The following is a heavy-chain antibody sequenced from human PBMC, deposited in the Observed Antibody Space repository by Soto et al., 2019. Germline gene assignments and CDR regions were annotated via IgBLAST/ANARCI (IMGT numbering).Heavy chain of an antibody. CDR1: GASVSSHH. CDR3: AAYRRGEGGRGY. V-gene: IGHV4-59*08. D-gene: IGHD6-19*01. J-gene: IGHJ4*02. CDR2: DYSDSA. Sequence: QVQLQESGPGVVKPSETLSLTCTVSGASVSSHHWTWIRQPPGKGLEWIGDYSDSASYSPSLKSRVTMSADTSKNPFSLNLSSVIAADTAVYYCAAYRRGEGGRGYWGQGTLVTVSS.